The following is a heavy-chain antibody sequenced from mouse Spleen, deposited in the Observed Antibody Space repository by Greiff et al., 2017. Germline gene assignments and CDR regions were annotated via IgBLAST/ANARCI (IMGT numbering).Heavy chain of an antibody. CDR2: ISYSGST. J-gene: IGHJ1*01. Sequence: EVKLMESGPGLVKPSQSLSLTCTVTGYSITSDYAWNWIRQFPGNKLEWMGYISYSGSTSYNPSLKSRISITRDTSKNQFFLQLNSVTTEDTATYYCARKARLWYFDVWGAGTTVTVSS. CDR1: GYSITSDYA. D-gene: IGHD2-14*01. V-gene: IGHV3-2*02. CDR3: ARKARLWYFDV.